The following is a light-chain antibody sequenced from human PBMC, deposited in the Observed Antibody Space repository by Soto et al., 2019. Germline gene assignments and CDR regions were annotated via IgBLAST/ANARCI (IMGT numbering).Light chain of an antibody. J-gene: IGKJ5*01. Sequence: DTQVTNVHSSWPRSLPARVTIXCRASQTISSWLAWYQQKPGKAPKLLIYKASTLKSGVPSRFSGSGSGTEFTLSISSLQPEDFAVYYCQQYDMSPLTFGRGTRLENK. CDR2: KAS. V-gene: IGKV1-5*03. CDR1: QTISSW. CDR3: QQYDMSPLT.